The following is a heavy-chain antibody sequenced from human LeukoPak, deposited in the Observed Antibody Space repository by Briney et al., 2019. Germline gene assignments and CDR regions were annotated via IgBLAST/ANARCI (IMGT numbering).Heavy chain of an antibody. Sequence: PGGSLRLSCAASGFSFSDYYMIWTRHSPGKGLEWVSYVSSSSRGRYTKYADSVKGRFIVSRDNAKNSLHLQMNSLRAEDTAVYFCARLKEDDYLWGSYRYIDYWGQGALVTVSS. CDR2: VSSSSRGRYT. D-gene: IGHD3-16*02. J-gene: IGHJ4*02. V-gene: IGHV3-11*06. CDR1: GFSFSDYY. CDR3: ARLKEDDYLWGSYRYIDY.